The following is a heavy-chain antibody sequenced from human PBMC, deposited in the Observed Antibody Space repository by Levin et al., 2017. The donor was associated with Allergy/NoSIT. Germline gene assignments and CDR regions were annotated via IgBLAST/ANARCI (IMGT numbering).Heavy chain of an antibody. CDR2: IYYTGIT. Sequence: SETLSLTCSVSNGSIGSYYWSWIRQPPGKGLEWIGYIYYTGITSYNPSLKSRVTMSVDTSKNQFSLRLSSVTAADAAGYYCARQYYVVLTGYWGYYHFDYWGQGSLVTVSS. D-gene: IGHD3-9*01. CDR3: ARQYYVVLTGYWGYYHFDY. J-gene: IGHJ4*02. V-gene: IGHV4-59*01. CDR1: NGSIGSYY.